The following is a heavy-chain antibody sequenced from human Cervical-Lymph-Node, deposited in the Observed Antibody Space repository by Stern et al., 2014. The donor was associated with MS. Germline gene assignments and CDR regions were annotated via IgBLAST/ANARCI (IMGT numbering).Heavy chain of an antibody. CDR2: IRGNGEKI. CDR1: GFKFDDYA. J-gene: IGHJ4*02. D-gene: IGHD6-19*01. Sequence: EVQLVESGGGLVQPGRSLRLSCVASGFKFDDYAMHWVRQAPGKSPEWVAGIRGNGEKITYADSVKGRFTISRDNAKNSLFLHMKDLRPEDTALYYCTKGDSSGAMYYFDHWGQGNLVTVSS. V-gene: IGHV3-9*01. CDR3: TKGDSSGAMYYFDH.